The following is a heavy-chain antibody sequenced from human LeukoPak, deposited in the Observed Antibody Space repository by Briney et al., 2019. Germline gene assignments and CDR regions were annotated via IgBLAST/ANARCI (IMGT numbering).Heavy chain of an antibody. CDR3: ARHLGTSSDH. CDR1: GFTFSGHW. Sequence: GGSLRLSRAASGFTFSGHWMYWVRQAPGKGLVWVSLINSDGSSTNYADSVKGRFTISRDNAKNTLYLQVDSLRADDTAVYYCARHLGTSSDHWGQGTLVTVSS. D-gene: IGHD7-27*01. J-gene: IGHJ4*02. V-gene: IGHV3-74*01. CDR2: INSDGSST.